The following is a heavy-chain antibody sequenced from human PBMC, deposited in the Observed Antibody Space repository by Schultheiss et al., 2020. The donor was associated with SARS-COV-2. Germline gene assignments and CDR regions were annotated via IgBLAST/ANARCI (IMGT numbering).Heavy chain of an antibody. CDR3: VSSSYLRGIVVVQTGYFDY. D-gene: IGHD3-22*01. V-gene: IGHV1-69*13. CDR1: GGTFSSYA. Sequence: SVKVSCKASGGTFSSYAISWVRQAPGQGLEWMGGIIPIFGTANYAQKFQGRVTITADESTSTAYMELSSLRSEDTAVYYCVSSSYLRGIVVVQTGYFDYWGQGTLVTVSS. J-gene: IGHJ4*02. CDR2: IIPIFGTA.